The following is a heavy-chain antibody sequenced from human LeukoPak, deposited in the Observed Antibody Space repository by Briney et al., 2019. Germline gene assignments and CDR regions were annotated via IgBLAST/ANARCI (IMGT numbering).Heavy chain of an antibody. D-gene: IGHD3-3*01. CDR3: ARHFHTIPSVTNNWFDP. CDR2: INHSGST. V-gene: IGHV4-34*01. CDR1: GGSFSGYY. Sequence: SETLSLTCAVYGGSFSGYYWSWIRQPPGKGLEWIGEINHSGSTNYNPSLKSRVTISVDTSKNQFSLKLSSVTAADTAVYYCARHFHTIPSVTNNWFDPWGQGTLVTVSS. J-gene: IGHJ5*02.